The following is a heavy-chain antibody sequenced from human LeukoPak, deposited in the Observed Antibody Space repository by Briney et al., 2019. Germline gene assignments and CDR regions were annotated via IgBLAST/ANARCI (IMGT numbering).Heavy chain of an antibody. D-gene: IGHD3-9*01. CDR2: ISYDGSSK. CDR3: AKDLELATHYYDILTGYYPSSFDY. CDR1: GFTFSTYA. V-gene: IGHV3-30*04. Sequence: GRSLRLSCAASGFTFSTYAMHWVRQAPGKGLEWVAVISYDGSSKYYADSVKGRFTISRDNSKNTLYLQMNSLRAEDTAVYYCAKDLELATHYYDILTGYYPSSFDYWGQGTLVTVSS. J-gene: IGHJ4*02.